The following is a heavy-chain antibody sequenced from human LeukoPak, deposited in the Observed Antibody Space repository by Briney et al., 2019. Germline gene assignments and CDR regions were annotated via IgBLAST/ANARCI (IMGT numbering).Heavy chain of an antibody. Sequence: PSETLSLTCAVYGGSFSGYYWSWIRQPPGKGLEWIGEINHSGSTNYNPSLKSRVTISVDTSKNQFSLKPSSVTAADTAVYYCARGPLKRWSGYYSYWGQGTLVTVSS. V-gene: IGHV4-34*01. CDR1: GGSFSGYY. J-gene: IGHJ4*02. CDR2: INHSGST. CDR3: ARGPLKRWSGYYSY. D-gene: IGHD3-3*01.